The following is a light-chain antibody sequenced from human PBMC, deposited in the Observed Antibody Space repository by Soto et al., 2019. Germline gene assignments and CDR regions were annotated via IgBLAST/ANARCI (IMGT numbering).Light chain of an antibody. V-gene: IGKV3-11*01. CDR2: DAS. Sequence: EIVLTQSPATLSLSPGERATLSCRASQSVSTSLAWYQHKPGQAPRLLIYDASNRATGVPDRFSGSGSGTDFTLTISSLEPEDFAVYFWQQRNNWPPEFTFGPGTKVDIK. CDR1: QSVSTS. J-gene: IGKJ3*01. CDR3: QQRNNWPPEFT.